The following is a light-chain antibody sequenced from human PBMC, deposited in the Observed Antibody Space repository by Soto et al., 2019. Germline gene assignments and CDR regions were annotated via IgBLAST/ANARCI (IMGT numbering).Light chain of an antibody. CDR3: QQYGSSPRT. V-gene: IGKV3-20*01. CDR1: QSVSSSY. Sequence: EIVLTQSPVTLSLSPAERYTLSCMASQSVSSSYLAWYQQKPGQAPRLLIYGASSRATGIPDRFSGSGSGTDFTLTITRLEPEDFAVYYCQQYGSSPRTFGQGTRLENK. CDR2: GAS. J-gene: IGKJ5*01.